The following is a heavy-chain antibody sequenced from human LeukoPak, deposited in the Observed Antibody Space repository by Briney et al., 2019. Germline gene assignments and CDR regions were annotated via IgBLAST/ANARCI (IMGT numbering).Heavy chain of an antibody. D-gene: IGHD6-13*01. Sequence: GGSLRLSCAASGFTFSTYWMHWVRQAPGKGLVWVSRINTDGSSTNYADSVKGRFTISRDNSKNTLYLQMNSLRAEDTAVYYCTRIPSSTSSWYYFDYWGQGTLVTVSS. CDR3: TRIPSSTSSWYYFDY. CDR2: INTDGSST. CDR1: GFTFSTYW. V-gene: IGHV3-74*01. J-gene: IGHJ4*02.